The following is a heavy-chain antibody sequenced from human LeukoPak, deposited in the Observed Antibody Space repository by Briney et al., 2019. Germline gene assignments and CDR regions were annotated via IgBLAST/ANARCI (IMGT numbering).Heavy chain of an antibody. J-gene: IGHJ6*02. CDR3: ARDLAATGGSYYGMDV. Sequence: GRSLRLSCAASGFTFSSYGMHWVRQAPGKGLEWVAVIWYDGSNKYYADSVKGLFTISRDRSKNTLYLQMNSLRAEDTAVYYCARDLAATGGSYYGMDVWGQGTTVTVSS. CDR1: GFTFSSYG. D-gene: IGHD2-15*01. V-gene: IGHV3-30*19. CDR2: IWYDGSNK.